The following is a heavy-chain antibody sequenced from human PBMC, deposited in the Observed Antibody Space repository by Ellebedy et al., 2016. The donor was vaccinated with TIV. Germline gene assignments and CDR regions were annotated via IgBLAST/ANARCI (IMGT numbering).Heavy chain of an antibody. Sequence: GESLKISCAASGFTFSSYSMNWVRQAPGKGLEWVSSISSSSSYIYYADSVKGRFTISRDNAKNSLYLQMNSLRAEDTAVYYCARDLTFGIAAAGIRRWFDPWGQGTLVTVSS. V-gene: IGHV3-21*01. CDR3: ARDLTFGIAAAGIRRWFDP. CDR1: GFTFSSYS. J-gene: IGHJ5*02. D-gene: IGHD6-13*01. CDR2: ISSSSSYI.